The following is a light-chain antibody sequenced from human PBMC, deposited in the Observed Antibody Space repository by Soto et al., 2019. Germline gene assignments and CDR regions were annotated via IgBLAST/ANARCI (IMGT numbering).Light chain of an antibody. Sequence: QSVLTQPPSASGTPGQRVTISCSGSSSNIGSNTVNWYQQLPGTAPQLLIYNNNQRPSGVPDRFSGSKSGTSASLAISGLQSQDEADYYCAAWDDSLSGPVFGGGTKLTVL. CDR3: AAWDDSLSGPV. J-gene: IGLJ3*02. V-gene: IGLV1-44*01. CDR1: SSNIGSNT. CDR2: NNN.